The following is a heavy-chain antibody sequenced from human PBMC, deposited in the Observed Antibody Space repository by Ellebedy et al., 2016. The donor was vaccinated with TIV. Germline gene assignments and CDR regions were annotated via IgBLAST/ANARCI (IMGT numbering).Heavy chain of an antibody. V-gene: IGHV1-69*13. D-gene: IGHD3-10*01. Sequence: AASVKVSRKASGGTFSSYAISWVRQPPGQGLEWMGGIIPIFGTANYAQKFQGRVTITADESTSTAYMELSSLRSEDTAVYYCARVFGGWFGAKLDYHGMDVWGQGTTVTVSS. J-gene: IGHJ6*02. CDR1: GGTFSSYA. CDR2: IIPIFGTA. CDR3: ARVFGGWFGAKLDYHGMDV.